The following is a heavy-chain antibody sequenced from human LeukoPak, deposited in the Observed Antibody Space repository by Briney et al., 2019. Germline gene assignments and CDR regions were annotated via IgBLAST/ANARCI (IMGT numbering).Heavy chain of an antibody. CDR2: IIPIFGTA. J-gene: IGHJ4*02. Sequence: ASVKVSCKASGGTFSSYAISWVRQAPGQGLEWMGGIIPIFGTANYAQKFQGRVTITADKSTSTAYMELSSLRSEDTAVYYCARGVETSKRDMVRGVINDYWGQGTLVTVSS. D-gene: IGHD3-10*01. V-gene: IGHV1-69*06. CDR1: GGTFSSYA. CDR3: ARGVETSKRDMVRGVINDY.